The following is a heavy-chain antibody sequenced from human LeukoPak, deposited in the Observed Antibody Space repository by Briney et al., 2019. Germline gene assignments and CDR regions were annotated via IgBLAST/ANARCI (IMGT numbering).Heavy chain of an antibody. CDR2: ISGSGGST. D-gene: IGHD4-17*01. J-gene: IGHJ4*02. CDR1: GFTFSSYG. V-gene: IGHV3-23*01. Sequence: GRSLRLSCAASGFTFSSYGMHWVRQAPGKGLEWVSAISGSGGSTYYADSVKGRFTISRDNSKNTLYLQMNSLRAEDTAVYYCATGYGDFRVEGRYFYSWGQGTLVTVSS. CDR3: ATGYGDFRVEGRYFYS.